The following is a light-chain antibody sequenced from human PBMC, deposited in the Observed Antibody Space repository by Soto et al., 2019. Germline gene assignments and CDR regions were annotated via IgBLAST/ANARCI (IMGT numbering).Light chain of an antibody. CDR2: DVS. CDR1: SSDVGGYNY. CDR3: SSYTKSSTLYV. J-gene: IGLJ1*01. V-gene: IGLV2-14*01. Sequence: SALTQPASVSASPGQSITISCTGSSSDVGGYNYVSWYQQQPGKAPKLMIYDVSNRPSGVSNRFSASKSGNTASLTISGLQAEDEAAYYCSSYTKSSTLYVFGTGTKLTVL.